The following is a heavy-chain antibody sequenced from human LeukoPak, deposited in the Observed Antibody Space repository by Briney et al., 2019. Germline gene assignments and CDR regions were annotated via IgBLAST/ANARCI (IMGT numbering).Heavy chain of an antibody. CDR3: ARRRSFDY. CDR2: INHSGST. V-gene: IGHV4-39*07. Sequence: SETLSLTCTVSGGSISSSSYYWSWIRQPPGKGLEWIGEINHSGSTNYNPSLKSRVTISVDTSKNQFSLKLSSVTAADTAVYYCARRRSFDYWGQGTLVTVSS. CDR1: GGSISSSSYY. J-gene: IGHJ4*02.